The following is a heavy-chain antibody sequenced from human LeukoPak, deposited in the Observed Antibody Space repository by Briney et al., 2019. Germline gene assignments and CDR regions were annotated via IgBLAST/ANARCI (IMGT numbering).Heavy chain of an antibody. CDR1: GYTFTGYY. V-gene: IGHV1-2*02. CDR3: ARGHGGSFNWFDP. J-gene: IGHJ5*02. CDR2: INPNSGGT. Sequence: ASVKVSCKASGYTFTGYYMHWVQQAPGQGLEWMGWINPNSGGTNYAQKFQGRVTMTRDTSISTAYMELSRLRSDDTAVYYCARGHGGSFNWFDPWGQGTLVTVSS. D-gene: IGHD1-26*01.